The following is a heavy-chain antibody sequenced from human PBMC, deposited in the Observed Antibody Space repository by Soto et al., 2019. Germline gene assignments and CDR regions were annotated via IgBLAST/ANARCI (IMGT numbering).Heavy chain of an antibody. Sequence: SQTLSLTCVISGDSVSSNSAAWNWIRQSPSRGLEWLGRTYYRSRWYNDYAVSVKSRITINPDTSKNQFSLQLNSVTPEDTAVYYCARQAYYYDSSGYYYRTFDYWGQGTLVTVSS. D-gene: IGHD3-22*01. J-gene: IGHJ4*02. CDR1: GDSVSSNSAA. CDR2: TYYRSRWYN. V-gene: IGHV6-1*01. CDR3: ARQAYYYDSSGYYYRTFDY.